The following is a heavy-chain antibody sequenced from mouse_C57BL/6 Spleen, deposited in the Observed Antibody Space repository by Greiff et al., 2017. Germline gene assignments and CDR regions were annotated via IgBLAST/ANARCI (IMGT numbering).Heavy chain of an antibody. CDR2: IWSGGST. Sequence: VKLVESGPGLVQPSQSLSITCTVSGFSLTSYGVHWVRQSPGKGLEWQGVIWSGGSTDYNAAFISRLSISKDNSKSQVFFKMNSLQADDTAIYYCARKKGDLLWSMDYWGQGTSVTVSS. D-gene: IGHD2-1*01. V-gene: IGHV2-2*01. CDR3: ARKKGDLLWSMDY. J-gene: IGHJ4*01. CDR1: GFSLTSYG.